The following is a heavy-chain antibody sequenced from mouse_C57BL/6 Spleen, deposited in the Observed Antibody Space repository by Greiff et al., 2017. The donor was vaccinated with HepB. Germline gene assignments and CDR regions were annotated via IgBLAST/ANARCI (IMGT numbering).Heavy chain of an antibody. V-gene: IGHV1-55*01. Sequence: QVQLQQPGAELVKPGASVKMSCKASGYTFTSYWITWVKQRPGQGLEWIGDIYPGSGSTNYNEKFKSKATLTVDTSSSTAYMQLSSRTSEDSAVYYCARYPITTVVEGFAYWGQGTLVTVSA. CDR2: IYPGSGST. CDR1: GYTFTSYW. J-gene: IGHJ3*01. D-gene: IGHD1-1*01. CDR3: ARYPITTVVEGFAY.